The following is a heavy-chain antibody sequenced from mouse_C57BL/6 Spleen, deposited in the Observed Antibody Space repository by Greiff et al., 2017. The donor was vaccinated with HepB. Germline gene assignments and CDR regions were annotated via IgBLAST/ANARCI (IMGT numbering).Heavy chain of an antibody. CDR2: IDPNSGGT. CDR3: AREILRPLYYFDY. J-gene: IGHJ2*01. V-gene: IGHV1-72*01. Sequence: QVQLKQSGAELVKPGASVKLSCKASGYTFTSYWMHWVKQRPGRGLEWIGRIDPNSGGTKYNEKFKSKATLTVDKPSSTAYMQLSSLTSEDSAVYYCAREILRPLYYFDYWGQGTTLTVSS. CDR1: GYTFTSYW. D-gene: IGHD1-2*01.